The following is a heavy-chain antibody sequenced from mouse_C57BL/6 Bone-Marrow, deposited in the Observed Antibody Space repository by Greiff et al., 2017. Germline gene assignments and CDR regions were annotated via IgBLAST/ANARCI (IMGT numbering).Heavy chain of an antibody. Sequence: VKVVESGAELARPGASVKLSCKASGYTFTSYGISWVKQRTGQGLEWIGEIYPRSGNTYYNEKFKGKATLTADKSSSTAYMELRSLTSEDSAVYFCARWDYGSSPAWFAYWGQGTLVTVSA. V-gene: IGHV1-81*01. J-gene: IGHJ3*01. CDR2: IYPRSGNT. D-gene: IGHD1-1*01. CDR1: GYTFTSYG. CDR3: ARWDYGSSPAWFAY.